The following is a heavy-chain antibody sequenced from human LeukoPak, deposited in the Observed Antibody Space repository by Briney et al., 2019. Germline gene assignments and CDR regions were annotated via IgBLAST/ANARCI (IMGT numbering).Heavy chain of an antibody. D-gene: IGHD5-12*01. CDR1: GYTFTYRY. CDR3: ERSPFSGDDHAFDI. Sequence: TGSSVKVSCEASGYTFTYRYLHWVRQAPGQALEWMGWITPCSGNTNYAQQLKDGVTIARDRSRNTVYMELNSLRFEDTALYYCERSPFSGDDHAFDIWGQGTMVTVSS. V-gene: IGHV1-45*02. J-gene: IGHJ3*02. CDR2: ITPCSGNT.